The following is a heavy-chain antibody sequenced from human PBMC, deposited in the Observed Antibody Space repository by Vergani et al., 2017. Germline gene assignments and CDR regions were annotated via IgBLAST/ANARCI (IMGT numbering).Heavy chain of an antibody. D-gene: IGHD1-20*01. CDR3: ARRPTGITGTDDAFDI. Sequence: VQLVQSGAEVKKPGESLKISCKGSGYSFTSYWIGWVRQMPGKGLEWMGIIYPGDSDTRYSPSFQGKVTISADKSISTAYLQWSSLKASDTAMYYCARRPTGITGTDDAFDIWGQGTMVTVSS. V-gene: IGHV5-51*01. CDR2: IYPGDSDT. J-gene: IGHJ3*02. CDR1: GYSFTSYW.